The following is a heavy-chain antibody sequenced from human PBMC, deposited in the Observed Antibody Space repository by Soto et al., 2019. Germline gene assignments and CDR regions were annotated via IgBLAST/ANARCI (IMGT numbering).Heavy chain of an antibody. CDR2: IYYSGST. CDR1: GGSISSGGYY. Sequence: QVQLQESGPGLVKPSQTLSLTCTVSGGSISSGGYYWSWIRQHPGKGLEWIGYIYYSGSTYYNPSLKSRVTISXXTXKXXFSLKLSSVTAADTAVYYCARLPYYYDSSGYPLDYWGQGTLVTVSS. J-gene: IGHJ4*02. V-gene: IGHV4-31*03. D-gene: IGHD3-22*01. CDR3: ARLPYYYDSSGYPLDY.